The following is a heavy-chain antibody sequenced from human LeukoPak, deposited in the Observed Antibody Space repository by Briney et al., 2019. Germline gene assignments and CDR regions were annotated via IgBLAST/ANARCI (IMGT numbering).Heavy chain of an antibody. V-gene: IGHV1-2*02. CDR3: EARGYSDYDSLYYFDY. CDR1: GYTFTSYD. D-gene: IGHD5-12*01. Sequence: EASVKVSCKASGYTFTSYDINWVRQAPGQGLEWMGWINPKNGGTNYAQTFQGRVSMTRDTSISTAYMELSRLRFDDTAVYYCEARGYSDYDSLYYFDYWGQGTLVTVSS. J-gene: IGHJ4*02. CDR2: INPKNGGT.